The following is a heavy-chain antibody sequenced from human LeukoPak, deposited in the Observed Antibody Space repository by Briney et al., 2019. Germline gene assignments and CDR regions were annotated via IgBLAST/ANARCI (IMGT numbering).Heavy chain of an antibody. CDR3: AKGHYVWGSYRYSLDY. CDR2: ISGSGGST. Sequence: GGSLRLSCAASGFTFSSYAMSWVRQAPGKGLEWVSAISGSGGSTYYADSVKGRFTISRDNSKNTLYLQMNSLRAEDTAVYYCAKGHYVWGSYRYSLDYWGQGTLVTVSS. CDR1: GFTFSSYA. V-gene: IGHV3-23*01. D-gene: IGHD3-16*02. J-gene: IGHJ4*02.